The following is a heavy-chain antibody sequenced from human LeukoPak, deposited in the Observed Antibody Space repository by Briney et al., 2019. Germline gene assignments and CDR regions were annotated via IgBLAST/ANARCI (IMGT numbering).Heavy chain of an antibody. V-gene: IGHV4-59*12. CDR2: IYYSGST. Sequence: PSETLSLTCTVSGGSISSYYWSWIRQPPGKGLEWIGYIYYSGSTNYNPSLKSRVTISVDTSKNQFSLKLSSVTAADTAVYYCASGRTTGYYDSSGYYSPFDYWGQGTLVTVSS. D-gene: IGHD3-22*01. CDR1: GGSISSYY. J-gene: IGHJ4*02. CDR3: ASGRTTGYYDSSGYYSPFDY.